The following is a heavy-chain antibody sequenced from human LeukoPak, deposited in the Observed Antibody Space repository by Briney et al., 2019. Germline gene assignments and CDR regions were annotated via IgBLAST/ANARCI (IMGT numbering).Heavy chain of an antibody. CDR2: VSSNVYST. CDR3: VKDSKSSGWYVPPNFDY. J-gene: IGHJ4*02. CDR1: GFTFSTYA. Sequence: QPGGSLRLSCSASGFTFSTYAMHWVRQAPGKGLEYVSSVSSNVYSTHYADSVKGRFAISRDISKNTLYLQMSSLRTEDTAVYYCVKDSKSSGWYVPPNFDYWGQGTLVTVSS. V-gene: IGHV3-64D*09. D-gene: IGHD6-19*01.